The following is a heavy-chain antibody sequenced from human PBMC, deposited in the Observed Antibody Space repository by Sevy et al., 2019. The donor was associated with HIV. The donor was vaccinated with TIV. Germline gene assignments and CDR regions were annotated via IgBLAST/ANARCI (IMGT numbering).Heavy chain of an antibody. Sequence: GGSLRLSCAVSGFTFSTYTMSWVRQAPGKGLEWVSGISGTYGSTYYADSVKGRFTISRDNSKNTLYLQMNSLRAEDTALYYCAKDLYYDTSLFDYWGQGIRVTVSS. CDR1: GFTFSTYT. CDR3: AKDLYYDTSLFDY. CDR2: ISGTYGST. V-gene: IGHV3-23*01. D-gene: IGHD3-22*01. J-gene: IGHJ4*02.